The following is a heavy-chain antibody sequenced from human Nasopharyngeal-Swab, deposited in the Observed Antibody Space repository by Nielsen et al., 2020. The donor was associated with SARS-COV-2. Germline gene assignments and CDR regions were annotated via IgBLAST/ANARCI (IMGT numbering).Heavy chain of an antibody. J-gene: IGHJ4*02. Sequence: WIRQPPGKGLEWVSAISGSGGGTYYADSVKGRFTISRDNSKNTLYLQMNSLRAEDTAVYYCARDRWFGEFLSFDYWGQGTLVTVSS. CDR3: ARDRWFGEFLSFDY. D-gene: IGHD3-10*01. V-gene: IGHV3-23*01. CDR2: ISGSGGGT.